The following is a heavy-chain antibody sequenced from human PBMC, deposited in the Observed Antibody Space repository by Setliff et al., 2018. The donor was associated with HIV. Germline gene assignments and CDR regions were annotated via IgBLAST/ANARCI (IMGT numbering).Heavy chain of an antibody. V-gene: IGHV4-39*01. CDR3: ARLVDSAAVPQDYFDY. J-gene: IGHJ4*02. D-gene: IGHD2-15*01. CDR2: FYYNGDS. CDR1: GDSVNDRSYF. Sequence: PSETLSLTCTVSGDSVNDRSYFWGWIRQPPGKGLEWIGTFYYNGDSRYNPSLKSRVTISVDTSKNQFSLNLNSVTAADTAVYYCARLVDSAAVPQDYFDYWGQGTLVTVSS.